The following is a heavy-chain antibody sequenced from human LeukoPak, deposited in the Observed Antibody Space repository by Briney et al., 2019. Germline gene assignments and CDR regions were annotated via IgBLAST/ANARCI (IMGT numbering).Heavy chain of an antibody. CDR2: MNPNSGNT. Sequence: ASVKVSCRASGYTFTGYYMHWVRQATGQGLEWMGWMNPNSGNTGYAQKFQGRVTITRNTSISTAYMELSSLRSEDTAVYYCARDPFNYDILTGYYPWGQGTLVTVSS. CDR1: GYTFTGYY. V-gene: IGHV1-8*03. CDR3: ARDPFNYDILTGYYP. D-gene: IGHD3-9*01. J-gene: IGHJ5*02.